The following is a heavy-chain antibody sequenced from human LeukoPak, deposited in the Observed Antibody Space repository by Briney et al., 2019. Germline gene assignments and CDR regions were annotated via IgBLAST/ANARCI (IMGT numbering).Heavy chain of an antibody. D-gene: IGHD3-22*01. CDR3: AHSSGYAYGLDY. CDR2: LFYDGSIK. Sequence: GGSLRLSCAASGFTFSSYAMHWVRQAPGKGLEWVAVLFYDGSIKYYADSVKGRFTISRDNSKNTLYLQMNSLRAEDTAIYYCAHSSGYAYGLDYWGRGTLVTVSS. CDR1: GFTFSSYA. J-gene: IGHJ4*02. V-gene: IGHV3-30-3*01.